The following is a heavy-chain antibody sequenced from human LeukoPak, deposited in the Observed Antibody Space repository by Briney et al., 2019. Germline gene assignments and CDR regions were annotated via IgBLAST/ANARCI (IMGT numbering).Heavy chain of an antibody. J-gene: IGHJ4*02. CDR1: GFTFSSYS. Sequence: PGGSLRLSCAASGFTFSSYSMNWVRRAPGKGLEWVSSISSSSSYIYYADSVKGRFTISRDNAKNSLYLQMNSLRAEDTAVYYCARDRSYGDYVGDYWGQGTLVTVSS. D-gene: IGHD4-17*01. CDR3: ARDRSYGDYVGDY. V-gene: IGHV3-21*01. CDR2: ISSSSSYI.